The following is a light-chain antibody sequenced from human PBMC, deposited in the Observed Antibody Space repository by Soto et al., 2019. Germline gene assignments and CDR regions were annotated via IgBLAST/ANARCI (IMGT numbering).Light chain of an antibody. Sequence: DIQMTQSPSTLPASVGDRVTITCRASQSIRSWLAWYQQKPGKAPNLLIYDASNLESGVPSRFSGSGSGTDFTLTISSLQPEDFATYYCQQLNSYPLTFGGGTKVDIK. CDR1: QSIRSW. CDR2: DAS. J-gene: IGKJ4*01. CDR3: QQLNSYPLT. V-gene: IGKV1-5*01.